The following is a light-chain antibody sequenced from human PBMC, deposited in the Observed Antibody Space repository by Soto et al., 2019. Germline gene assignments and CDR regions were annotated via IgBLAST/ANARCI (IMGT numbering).Light chain of an antibody. CDR2: DNN. Sequence: QSALTQPPSVSGSPGQSVTISCTGTSSDVGIYNRVSWYQQLPGTAPKLLIYDNNKRPSGIPDRFSGSKSGTSATLGITGLQTGDEADYYCGTWDSSLSAEVFGGGTKVTVL. J-gene: IGLJ3*02. V-gene: IGLV1-51*01. CDR1: SSDVGIYNR. CDR3: GTWDSSLSAEV.